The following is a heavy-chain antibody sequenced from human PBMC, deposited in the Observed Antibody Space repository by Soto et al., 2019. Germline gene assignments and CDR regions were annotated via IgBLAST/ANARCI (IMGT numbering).Heavy chain of an antibody. Sequence: PSQTLSLTCAISGDSVSSNSAAWNWIRQSPSRGLEWLGRTYYRSKWYNDYAVSVKSRITINPDTSKNQFSLQLNSVTPEDTAVYYCAREYSSSGVYYYCGMDVWGQGTTVTVYS. J-gene: IGHJ6*02. V-gene: IGHV6-1*01. D-gene: IGHD6-13*01. CDR3: AREYSSSGVYYYCGMDV. CDR1: GDSVSSNSAA. CDR2: TYYRSKWYN.